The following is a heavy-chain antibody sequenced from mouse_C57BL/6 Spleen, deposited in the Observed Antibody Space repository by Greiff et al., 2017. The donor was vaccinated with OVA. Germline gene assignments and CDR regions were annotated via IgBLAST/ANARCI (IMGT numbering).Heavy chain of an antibody. D-gene: IGHD1-1*01. J-gene: IGHJ2*01. CDR3: TREGTTVVEAFDY. CDR2: ISSGGDYI. Sequence: EVNVVESGEGLVKPGGSLKLSCAASGFTFSSYAMSWVRQTPEKRLEWVAYISSGGDYIYYADTVKGRFTISRDNAWNTLYLQMSSLKSEDTAMDYCTREGTTVVEAFDYWGQGTTLTVSS. V-gene: IGHV5-9-1*02. CDR1: GFTFSSYA.